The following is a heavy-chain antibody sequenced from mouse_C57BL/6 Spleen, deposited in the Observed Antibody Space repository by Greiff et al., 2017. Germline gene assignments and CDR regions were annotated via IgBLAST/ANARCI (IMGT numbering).Heavy chain of an antibody. V-gene: IGHV2-5*01. J-gene: IGHJ2*01. CDR3: AKNRGYDYDYFDY. CDR2: IWRGGST. CDR1: GFSLTSYG. Sequence: QVQLKESGPGLVQPSQSLSITCTVSGFSLTSYGVHWVRQSPGKGLEWLGVIWRGGSTDYNAAFMSRLSITKDNSKSQVFFKMNSLQADDTAIYYCAKNRGYDYDYFDYWGQGTTLTVSS. D-gene: IGHD2-4*01.